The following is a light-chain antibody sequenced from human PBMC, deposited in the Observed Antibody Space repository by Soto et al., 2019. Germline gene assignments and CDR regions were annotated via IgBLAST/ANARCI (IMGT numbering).Light chain of an antibody. CDR3: QQDNKRWT. V-gene: IGKV3-15*01. CDR2: GAS. CDR1: QSVNSN. Sequence: EIVMTQSPATLSVSPGERLTLSCRASQSVNSNLAWYPQKPGQAPRLLIYGASTRATGVPARFSGSGSGTEFTLTISSLQSEDFAIYYWQQDNKRWTFGQGNKVALK. J-gene: IGKJ1*01.